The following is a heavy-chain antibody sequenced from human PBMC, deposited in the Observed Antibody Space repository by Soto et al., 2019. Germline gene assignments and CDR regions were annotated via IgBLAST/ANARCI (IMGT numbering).Heavy chain of an antibody. J-gene: IGHJ6*02. V-gene: IGHV4-34*01. CDR1: QESFGAYY. CDR2: SNESGNS. D-gene: IGHD2-2*01. Sequence: QVQLQQWGAGLWKPSENLSLTCVVSQESFGAYYWSWVRHPPGKGIVWIGESNESGNSHSNPSLKSRVTMSVDMSKNQFSLNLSSVTAADTAVYHCARARSSVPSRRGIGYYGMDVWGQGTTVTVSS. CDR3: ARARSSVPSRRGIGYYGMDV.